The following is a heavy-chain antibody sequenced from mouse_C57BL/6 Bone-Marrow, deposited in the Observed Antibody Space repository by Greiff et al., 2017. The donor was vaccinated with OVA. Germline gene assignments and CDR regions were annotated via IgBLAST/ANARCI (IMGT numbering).Heavy chain of an antibody. CDR2: IYPRSGNT. D-gene: IGHD1-1*01. J-gene: IGHJ2*01. Sequence: VHLVESGAELARPGASVKLSCKASGYTFTSYGISWVKQRTGQGLEWIGEIYPRSGNTYYNEKFKGKATLTADKSSSTAYMELRSLTSEDSAVYFCARFPVTTVVATDYWGQGTTLTVSS. CDR3: ARFPVTTVVATDY. V-gene: IGHV1-81*01. CDR1: GYTFTSYG.